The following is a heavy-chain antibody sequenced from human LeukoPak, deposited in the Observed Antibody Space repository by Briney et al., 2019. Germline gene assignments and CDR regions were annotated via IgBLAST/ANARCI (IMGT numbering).Heavy chain of an antibody. J-gene: IGHJ5*02. CDR1: GFTFSSYT. Sequence: GGSLRLSCAASGFTFSSYTMNWVRQAPGKGLEWVSSISSSSSYIYYADSAKGRFTISRDNAMNSLDLQMNSLRAEDTAVYYCARGREGIAARWWVEEPRWYFFDPWGQGTLVTVSS. CDR3: ARGREGIAARWWVEEPRWYFFDP. CDR2: ISSSSSYI. D-gene: IGHD6-6*01. V-gene: IGHV3-21*01.